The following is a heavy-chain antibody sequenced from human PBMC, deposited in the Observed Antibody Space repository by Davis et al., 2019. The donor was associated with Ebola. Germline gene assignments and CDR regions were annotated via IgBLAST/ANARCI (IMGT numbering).Heavy chain of an antibody. J-gene: IGHJ4*02. D-gene: IGHD2/OR15-2a*01. V-gene: IGHV3-48*03. CDR3: ARGYTTFDY. CDR1: GFTFGSYE. Sequence: GESLKISCAASGFTFGSYEMNWVRQAPGKGLEWVSYISSSGSIIYYADSVKGRFTISRDNAKNSLYLQMNSLRDEDTAIYYCARGYTTFDYWGQGTLVTVSS. CDR2: ISSSGSII.